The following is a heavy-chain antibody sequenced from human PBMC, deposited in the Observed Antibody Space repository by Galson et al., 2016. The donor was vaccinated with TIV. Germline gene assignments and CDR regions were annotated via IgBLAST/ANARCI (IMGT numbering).Heavy chain of an antibody. Sequence: CAASGFTFSSYSMHWVRQAPGKGLEGVAVISYDGSKMYAESVRGRFTISRDNAKNTLSLQMNSLRIEDTAVYYCAREVTMSALWEKWFGSWGQGTLVTVS. CDR3: AREVTMSALWEKWFGS. D-gene: IGHD4-17*01. V-gene: IGHV3-30-3*01. J-gene: IGHJ5*01. CDR2: ISYDGSK. CDR1: GFTFSSYS.